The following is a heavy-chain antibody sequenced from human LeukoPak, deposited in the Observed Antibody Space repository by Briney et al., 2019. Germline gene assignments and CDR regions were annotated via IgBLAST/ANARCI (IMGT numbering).Heavy chain of an antibody. J-gene: IGHJ6*03. CDR3: ARFPNPYYYYYSLDV. V-gene: IGHV3-7*01. CDR1: GFTFSSYW. Sequence: GESLRLSCAAAGFTFSSYWMSWVRQAPGKGLEWVANIKQDGSEKYYVDSVKGRSTISRDNAKNSLYLQMNSLRAEDTAVYYCARFPNPYYYYYSLDVWGKGTTVTISS. CDR2: IKQDGSEK.